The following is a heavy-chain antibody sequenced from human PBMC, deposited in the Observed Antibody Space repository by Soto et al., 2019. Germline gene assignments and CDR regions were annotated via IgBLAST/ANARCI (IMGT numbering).Heavy chain of an antibody. Sequence: TSETLSLTCAVYGGSFSGYYWSWIRQPPGKGLEWIGEINHSGSTNYNPSLKSRVTISVDTSKNQFSLKLSSVTAADTAVYYCARGYSYDSSGYSKTPFDYWGHGTLVTVSS. D-gene: IGHD3-22*01. CDR2: INHSGST. CDR1: GGSFSGYY. CDR3: ARGYSYDSSGYSKTPFDY. V-gene: IGHV4-34*01. J-gene: IGHJ4*01.